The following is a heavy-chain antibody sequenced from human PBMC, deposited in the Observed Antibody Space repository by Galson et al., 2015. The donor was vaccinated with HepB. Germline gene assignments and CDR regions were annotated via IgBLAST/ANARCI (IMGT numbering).Heavy chain of an antibody. CDR1: GFAFCNYW. CDR2: IIQGGSER. V-gene: IGHV3-7*01. J-gene: IGHJ4*02. CDR3: ARAKYSGIYHVDY. Sequence: SLLLLCAAVGFAFCNYWLIWVRQPPGKGLEWVANIIQGGSERYYVDSVKGRFTISIDNAKDSLYLQVSSLRVEDTAVYYCARAKYSGIYHVDYWGQGTLVTVSS. D-gene: IGHD1-26*01.